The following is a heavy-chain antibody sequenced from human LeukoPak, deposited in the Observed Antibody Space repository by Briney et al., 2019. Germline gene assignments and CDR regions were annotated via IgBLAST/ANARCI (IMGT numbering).Heavy chain of an antibody. D-gene: IGHD6-19*01. CDR1: GFTFSNFW. CDR2: ISSSSSTI. V-gene: IGHV3-48*02. CDR3: ASGQWLIDY. Sequence: GGSLRLSCAASGFTFSNFWMNWVRQAPGKGLEWVSYISSSSSTIYYADSVKGRFTISRDNAKNSLYLQMNSLRDEDTAVYYCASGQWLIDYWGQGTLVTVSS. J-gene: IGHJ4*02.